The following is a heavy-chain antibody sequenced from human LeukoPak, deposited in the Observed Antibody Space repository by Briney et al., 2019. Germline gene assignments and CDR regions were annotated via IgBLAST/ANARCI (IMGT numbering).Heavy chain of an antibody. CDR3: ARSRQASGLFNS. CDR1: GDAITSGGYS. CDR2: IYDRGPA. J-gene: IGHJ5*01. D-gene: IGHD3-10*01. V-gene: IGHV4-30-2*01. Sequence: PSQTLSLTCTVSGDAITSGGYSWNWIRQPPGKGLEWIGCIYDRGPAYYNPSLKSRFSISVDRSKNQFFLNVTSLTAADTAVYYCARSRQASGLFNSWGQGTPVVVSS.